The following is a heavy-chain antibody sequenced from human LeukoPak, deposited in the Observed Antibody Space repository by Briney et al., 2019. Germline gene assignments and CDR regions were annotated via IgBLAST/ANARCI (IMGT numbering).Heavy chain of an antibody. CDR1: GGSISSYY. V-gene: IGHV4-59*01. CDR3: ARAIAVTTISGAVVDAFDI. D-gene: IGHD4-17*01. J-gene: IGHJ3*02. CDR2: IYYGGST. Sequence: SETLSLTCTVSGGSISSYYWSWIRQPPGKGLEWIGYIYYGGSTNYNPSLKSRVTISVDTSKNQFSLRLSSVTAADTAVYYCARAIAVTTISGAVVDAFDIWGQGTMVTVSS.